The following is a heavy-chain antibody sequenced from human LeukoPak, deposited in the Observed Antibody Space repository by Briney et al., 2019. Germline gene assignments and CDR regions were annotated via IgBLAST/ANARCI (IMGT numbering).Heavy chain of an antibody. J-gene: IGHJ4*02. D-gene: IGHD3-3*01. CDR1: GGSISSYY. Sequence: SETLSLTCTVSGGSISSYYWSWIRQPPGKGLEWIGYIYYSRSTNYNPSLKSRVTISVDTSKNQFSLKLSSVTAADTAVYYCARSMLGDFWSGYYLDYWGQGTLVTVSS. CDR3: ARSMLGDFWSGYYLDY. V-gene: IGHV4-59*01. CDR2: IYYSRST.